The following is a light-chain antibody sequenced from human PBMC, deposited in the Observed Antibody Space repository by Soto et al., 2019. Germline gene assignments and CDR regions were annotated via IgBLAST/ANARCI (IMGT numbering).Light chain of an antibody. V-gene: IGKV3-15*01. Sequence: EIVLTQFPATLSVSPGERVTLSCRASQSISSNLAWYQQKPGQAPRLLIYGASTRATGIPARFSGSGSGTDFTLTISSLQSEDFAVYFCQQYNNWVTFGGGTKVEFK. CDR3: QQYNNWVT. CDR1: QSISSN. J-gene: IGKJ4*01. CDR2: GAS.